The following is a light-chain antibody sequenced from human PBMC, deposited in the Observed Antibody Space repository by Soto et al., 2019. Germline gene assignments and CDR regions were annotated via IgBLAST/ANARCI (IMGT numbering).Light chain of an antibody. CDR1: NSDVGRYNY. CDR2: DVS. J-gene: IGLJ1*01. CDR3: SSYTTNNTPV. Sequence: QSALTQPGSVSGSPGQSITISCTGTNSDVGRYNYVSWYQQHPGKAPKLMIYDVSNRPSGVSNRFSGSKSSNTASLTISGLDAEDAAEYYCSSYTTNNTPVFGAGTKVTVL. V-gene: IGLV2-14*01.